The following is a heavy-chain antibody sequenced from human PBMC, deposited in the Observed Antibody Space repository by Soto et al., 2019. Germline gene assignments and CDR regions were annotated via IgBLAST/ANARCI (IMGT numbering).Heavy chain of an antibody. D-gene: IGHD3-22*01. CDR1: GYALTELS. V-gene: IGHV1-24*01. CDR2: FDPEDGET. CDR3: ATQGSSGYSGVDFDY. J-gene: IGHJ4*02. Sequence: GASVKVSCKVSGYALTELSMHWVRQAPGKGLEWMGGFDPEDGETIYAQKFQGRVTMTEDTSTDTAYMELSSLRSEDTAVYYCATQGSSGYSGVDFDYWGQGTLVTVSS.